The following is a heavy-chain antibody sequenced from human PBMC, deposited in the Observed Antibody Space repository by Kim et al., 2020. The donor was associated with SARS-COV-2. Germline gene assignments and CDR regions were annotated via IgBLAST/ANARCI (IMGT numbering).Heavy chain of an antibody. CDR1: GFTFSSYG. CDR3: ANDGPYYDFWSGYYPSVRNNYYYYSGMDV. V-gene: IGHV3-30*18. D-gene: IGHD3-3*01. J-gene: IGHJ6*02. CDR2: ISYDGSNK. Sequence: GGSLRLSCAASGFTFSSYGMHWVRQAPGKGLEWVAVISYDGSNKYYADSVKGRFTISRDNSKNTLYLQMNSLRAEDTAVYYCANDGPYYDFWSGYYPSVRNNYYYYSGMDVWGQGTTVTVSS.